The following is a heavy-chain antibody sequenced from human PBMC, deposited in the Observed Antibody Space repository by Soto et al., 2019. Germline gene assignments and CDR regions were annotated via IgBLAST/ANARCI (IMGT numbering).Heavy chain of an antibody. D-gene: IGHD4-17*01. CDR2: IYHSGST. J-gene: IGHJ4*02. Sequence: PSETLSLTCTVSGGSISSGGYYWSWIRQHPGKGLEWIGYIYHSGSTYYNPSLKSRVTIPVDRSKDQISLKLSSVTAADTAVYYCARGMTTVTTFDYWGQGTLVTVSS. CDR1: GGSISSGGYY. CDR3: ARGMTTVTTFDY. V-gene: IGHV4-30-2*01.